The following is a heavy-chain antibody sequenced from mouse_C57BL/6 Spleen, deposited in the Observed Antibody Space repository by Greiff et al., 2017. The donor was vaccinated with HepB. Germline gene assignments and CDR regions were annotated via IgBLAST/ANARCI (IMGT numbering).Heavy chain of an antibody. V-gene: IGHV1-72*01. CDR2: IDPNSGGT. CDR3: AKVITTVVEGYFDV. CDR1: GYTFTSYW. D-gene: IGHD1-1*01. Sequence: QVQLQQPGAELVKPGASVKLSCKASGYTFTSYWMHWVKQRPGRGLEWIGRIDPNSGGTKYNEKFKSKATLTVDKPSSTAYMQLSSLTPEDSAVYYCAKVITTVVEGYFDVWGTGTTVTVSS. J-gene: IGHJ1*03.